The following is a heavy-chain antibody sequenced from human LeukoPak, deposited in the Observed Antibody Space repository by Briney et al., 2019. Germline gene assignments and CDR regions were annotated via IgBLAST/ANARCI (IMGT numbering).Heavy chain of an antibody. CDR3: ARAPLYSSFDY. V-gene: IGHV4-39*07. CDR1: GGSMRSSSYY. J-gene: IGHJ4*02. D-gene: IGHD5-18*01. Sequence: SETLSLTCNVSGGSMRSSSYYWGWIRQSPGKGLEWIGSIYYIGITYYKAALKSRVTISVDTSKNQFSLKLSSVTAADTAVYYCARAPLYSSFDYWGQGALVTVSS. CDR2: IYYIGIT.